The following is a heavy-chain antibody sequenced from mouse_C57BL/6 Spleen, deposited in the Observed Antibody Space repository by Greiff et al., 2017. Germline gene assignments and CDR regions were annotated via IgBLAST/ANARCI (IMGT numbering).Heavy chain of an antibody. CDR3: AKRDDYDGGFAY. CDR1: GFSLTSYG. V-gene: IGHV2-3*01. J-gene: IGHJ3*01. CDR2: IWGDGCT. D-gene: IGHD2-4*01. Sequence: QVQLKESGPGLVAPSQSLSITCTVSGFSLTSYGVSWVRQPPGKGLEWLGVIWGDGCTTYHSAPISSLSISKDNSKSQVTLKLNRLRTEDTAAYSCAKRDDYDGGFAYWGQGTLVTVSA.